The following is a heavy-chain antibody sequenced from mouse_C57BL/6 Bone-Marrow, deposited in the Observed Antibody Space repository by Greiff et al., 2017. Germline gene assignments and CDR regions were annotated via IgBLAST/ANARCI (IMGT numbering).Heavy chain of an antibody. V-gene: IGHV14-4*01. Sequence: EVQLQQSGAELVRPGASVKLSCTASGFNIKDDYMHWVKQRPEQGLEWIGWIDPENGDTEYASKFQGKATITADTSSNTADLQLSSLTSEDTAVYYCTTFITTVVADYWGQGTTLTVSS. CDR3: TTFITTVVADY. J-gene: IGHJ2*01. D-gene: IGHD1-1*01. CDR1: GFNIKDDY. CDR2: IDPENGDT.